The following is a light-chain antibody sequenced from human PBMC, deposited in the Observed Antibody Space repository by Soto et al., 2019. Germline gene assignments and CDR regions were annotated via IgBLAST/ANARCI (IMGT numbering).Light chain of an antibody. Sequence: QSALAQPASVSGSPGQSITISCTGTNSDVGGYNYVSWYQQFPGKAPKLMIHEVSNRPSGVSNRFSGSKSGNTASLTISGLQDDDDADYYCSSYTSRETWVFGGGTKLTVL. CDR3: SSYTSRETWV. CDR1: NSDVGGYNY. CDR2: EVS. J-gene: IGLJ3*02. V-gene: IGLV2-14*01.